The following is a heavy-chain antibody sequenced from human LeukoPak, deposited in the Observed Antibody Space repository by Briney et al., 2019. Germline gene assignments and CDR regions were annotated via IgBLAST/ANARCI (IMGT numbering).Heavy chain of an antibody. Sequence: SETLSLTCTVSGGSISSSNYYWGWIRQPPGKGLEWIGYVYYSGSTNYNPSLKSRVTISVDTSKNQFSLKLSSVTAADTAVYYCARATLYFDWLNFDYWGQGTLVTVSS. CDR2: VYYSGST. CDR3: ARATLYFDWLNFDY. V-gene: IGHV4-61*05. J-gene: IGHJ4*02. D-gene: IGHD3-9*01. CDR1: GGSISSSNYY.